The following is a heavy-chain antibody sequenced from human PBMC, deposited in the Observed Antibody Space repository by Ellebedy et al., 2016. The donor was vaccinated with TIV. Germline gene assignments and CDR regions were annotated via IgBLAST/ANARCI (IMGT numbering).Heavy chain of an antibody. D-gene: IGHD3-22*01. CDR2: ISAYNGNT. Sequence: AAPVKVSCKASGYTFTSYGISWVRQAPGQGLEWMGWISAYNGNTNYAQKLQGRVTMTTDTSTSTAYMELRSLRSDDTAVYYCARGGQPRYYDSSGAPEYFQHWGQGTLVTVSS. CDR3: ARGGQPRYYDSSGAPEYFQH. V-gene: IGHV1-18*01. CDR1: GYTFTSYG. J-gene: IGHJ1*01.